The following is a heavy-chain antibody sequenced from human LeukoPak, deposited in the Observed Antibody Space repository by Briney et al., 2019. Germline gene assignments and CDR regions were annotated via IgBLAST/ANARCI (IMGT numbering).Heavy chain of an antibody. D-gene: IGHD3-10*01. V-gene: IGHV1-2*02. J-gene: IGHJ6*03. CDR2: ISPNSGGT. CDR3: ARDTARLLWFGELPMDV. Sequence: ASVKVSCKASGYTFTGYYMHWVRQAPGQGLEWMGWISPNSGGTNYAQKFQGRVTMTRDTSISTAYMELSRLRSDDTAVYYCARDTARLLWFGELPMDVWGKGTTVTVSS. CDR1: GYTFTGYY.